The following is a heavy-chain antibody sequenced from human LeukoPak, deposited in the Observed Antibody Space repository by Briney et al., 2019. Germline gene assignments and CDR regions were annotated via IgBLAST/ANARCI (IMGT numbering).Heavy chain of an antibody. CDR1: GGTFSSYA. D-gene: IGHD4-11*01. CDR3: ARDGPTTVTNMDAFDI. V-gene: IGHV1-69*01. Sequence: SVKVSCKASGGTFSSYAISWVRQAPGQGLEWMGGIIPIFGTANYAQKFQGRVTITADESTSTAYMELSSLRSEDTAVYYCARDGPTTVTNMDAFDIWGQGTMVTVSS. CDR2: IIPIFGTA. J-gene: IGHJ3*02.